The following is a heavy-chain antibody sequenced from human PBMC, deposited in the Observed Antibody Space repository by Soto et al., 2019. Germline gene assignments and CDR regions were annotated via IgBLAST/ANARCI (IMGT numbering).Heavy chain of an antibody. V-gene: IGHV1-69*01. Sequence: QVQLVQSGAEVKKPGSSVKVSCKASGGTFSSYAISWVRQAPGQGREWMGGIIPIFGTANYAQKFQGRVTITVDESTSTAYMELSSLRSEDTAVYYCARGQAAIVVVPAAIHNYYYYGMDVWGQGTTVTVSS. J-gene: IGHJ6*02. D-gene: IGHD2-2*01. CDR2: IIPIFGTA. CDR1: GGTFSSYA. CDR3: ARGQAAIVVVPAAIHNYYYYGMDV.